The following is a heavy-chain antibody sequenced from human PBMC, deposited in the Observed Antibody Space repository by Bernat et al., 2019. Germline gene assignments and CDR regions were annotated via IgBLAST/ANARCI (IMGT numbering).Heavy chain of an antibody. D-gene: IGHD5-12*01. CDR2: ISYDGSNK. CDR1: GFTFSSYG. V-gene: IGHV3-30*18. J-gene: IGHJ4*02. CDR3: AKDRTYSGYDPADYYFDY. Sequence: QVQLVESGGGVVQPGRSLRLSCAASGFTFSSYGMHWVRQAPGKGLEGVAVISYDGSNKYYADSVKGRFTISRDISKNTLYLQMNSLRAEDTAVYYCAKDRTYSGYDPADYYFDYWGQGTLVTVSS.